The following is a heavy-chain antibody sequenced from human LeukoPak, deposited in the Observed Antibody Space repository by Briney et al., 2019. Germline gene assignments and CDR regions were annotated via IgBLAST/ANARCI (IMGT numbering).Heavy chain of an antibody. D-gene: IGHD2/OR15-2a*01. V-gene: IGHV3-9*01. CDR1: GFTFDDYA. CDR2: ISWNSGNI. Sequence: GGSLRLSCAGSGFTFDDYAMHWVRQTPGKGLEWVSGISWNSGNISYADFVGGRFTISRDNAKNSLSLQMNSLSDEDTAVYYCAKDAYGGATFFYYMDVWGKGTTVTVSS. J-gene: IGHJ6*03. CDR3: AKDAYGGATFFYYMDV.